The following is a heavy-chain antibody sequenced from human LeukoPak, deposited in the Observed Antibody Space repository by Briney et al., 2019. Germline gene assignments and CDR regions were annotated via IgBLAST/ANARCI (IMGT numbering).Heavy chain of an antibody. J-gene: IGHJ4*02. CDR3: ASPQRAGQQLVTHFDY. D-gene: IGHD6-13*01. CDR1: GFTFSSYW. CDR2: INTDGSST. Sequence: TGGSLRLSCAASGFTFSSYWMHWVRQAPGKGLVWVSRINTDGSSTSYADSVKGRFTISRDNAKNTLYLQMNSLRAEDTAVYYCASPQRAGQQLVTHFDYWGQGTLVTVSS. V-gene: IGHV3-74*01.